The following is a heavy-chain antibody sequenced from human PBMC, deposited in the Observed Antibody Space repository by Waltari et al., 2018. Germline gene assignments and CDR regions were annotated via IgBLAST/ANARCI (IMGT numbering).Heavy chain of an antibody. CDR2: SYYSGSP. CDR1: GGSIISTTYY. V-gene: IGHV4-39*01. Sequence: QLQLQESGPGLVKPSETLSLTCIVSGGSIISTTYYWGWIRQPPGKGLEWIGSSYYSGSPTYNPSLKSRVTISVDTSKNRFSLKVSSVTAADTALYYCATHSANHDYHYYAMDVWGLGTTVTVSS. CDR3: ATHSANHDYHYYAMDV. D-gene: IGHD2-15*01. J-gene: IGHJ6*02.